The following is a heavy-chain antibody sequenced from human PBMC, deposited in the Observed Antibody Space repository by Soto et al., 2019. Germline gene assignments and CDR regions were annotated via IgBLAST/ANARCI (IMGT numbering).Heavy chain of an antibody. CDR1: GFTFSSYW. V-gene: IGHV3-7*03. D-gene: IGHD2-15*01. CDR3: VKGRIPGCGGGSCTIRNGFDP. Sequence: PGGSLRLSCAASGFTFSSYWMTWVRQAPGKGLEWVANINQDGSEKYYMDSMKGRFTISRDNAKNSLLLQLNSLRAEDTAVYYCVKGRIPGCGGGSCTIRNGFDPWGQGTLVTVSS. CDR2: INQDGSEK. J-gene: IGHJ5*02.